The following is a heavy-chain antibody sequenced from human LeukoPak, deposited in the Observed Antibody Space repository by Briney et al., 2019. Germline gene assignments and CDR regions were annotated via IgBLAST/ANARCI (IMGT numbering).Heavy chain of an antibody. Sequence: PGGSLRLSCAASGFTFSSYVMSWVRQAPGKGLEWVSAIVGRGATTYYAQSVKGRFTIARDNSKNTLYMQMNSLRAEDTAVYYCAKDQRAHYGSGINGFDIWGQGTMVTVSS. V-gene: IGHV3-23*01. CDR2: IVGRGATT. CDR3: AKDQRAHYGSGINGFDI. CDR1: GFTFSSYV. J-gene: IGHJ3*02. D-gene: IGHD3-10*01.